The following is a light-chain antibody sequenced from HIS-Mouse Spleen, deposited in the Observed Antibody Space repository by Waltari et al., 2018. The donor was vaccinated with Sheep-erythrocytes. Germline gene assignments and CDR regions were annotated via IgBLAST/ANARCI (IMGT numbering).Light chain of an antibody. Sequence: SYELTQPPSVSVSPGQTASITCSGDKLGDKYACWYQQKPGQSPVLVIYQDSKRPSGIPARFSGSNSGNTVTLTISGTQAMDEADYYCQAWDSSTAVFGGGTKLTVL. V-gene: IGLV3-1*01. CDR3: QAWDSSTAV. J-gene: IGLJ2*01. CDR1: KLGDKY. CDR2: QDS.